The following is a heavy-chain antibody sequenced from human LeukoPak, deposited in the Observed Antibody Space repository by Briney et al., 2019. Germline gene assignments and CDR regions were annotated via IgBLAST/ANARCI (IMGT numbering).Heavy chain of an antibody. J-gene: IGHJ4*02. CDR1: GGSISSYY. CDR3: ARQILGGFVDY. D-gene: IGHD2-8*02. V-gene: IGHV4-59*08. CDR2: IYYSGST. Sequence: SETLSLTCTVSGGSISSYYWSRIRQPPGKGLEWIGYIYYSGSTNYNPSLKSRVTISVDTSKNQFSLKLSSVTAADTAVYYCARQILGGFVDYWGQGTLVTVSS.